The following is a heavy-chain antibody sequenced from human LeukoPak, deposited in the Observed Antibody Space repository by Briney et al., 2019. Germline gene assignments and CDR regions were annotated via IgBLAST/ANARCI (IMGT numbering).Heavy chain of an antibody. CDR3: ARCQKNEYSSSPNWFDP. D-gene: IGHD6-6*01. V-gene: IGHV4-61*02. CDR2: IYTSGST. CDR1: GGSISSGSYY. J-gene: IGHJ5*02. Sequence: SETLSLTCTVSGGSISSGSYYWSWIRQPAGKGLEWIGRIYTSGSTNYNPSLKSRVTISVDTSKNQFSLKLSSVTAADTAVYYCARCQKNEYSSSPNWFDPWGQGTLVTVSS.